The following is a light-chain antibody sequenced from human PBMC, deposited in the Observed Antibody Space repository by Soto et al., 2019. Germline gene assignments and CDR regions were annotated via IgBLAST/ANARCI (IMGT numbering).Light chain of an antibody. J-gene: IGKJ1*01. V-gene: IGKV1-5*03. Sequence: DIQMTQSPSTLSASVGDRVTITCRARQSISSWLAWYQQKPGKAPKLLIYEASSLESGVSSRFSGSGSGTDFTLTISSLQPEDFATYYCQQYDSYPWTFGQGTKVEIK. CDR1: QSISSW. CDR3: QQYDSYPWT. CDR2: EAS.